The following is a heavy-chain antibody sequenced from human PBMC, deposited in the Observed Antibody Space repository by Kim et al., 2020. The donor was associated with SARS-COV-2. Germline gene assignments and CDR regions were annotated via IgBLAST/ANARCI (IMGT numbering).Heavy chain of an antibody. Sequence: SETLSLTCTVSGGSITTNDYYWGWIRQPPGKGLEWIGGVYYSGRTYYNPSLKSRATISVDTSKNQFSLRVSSVNAADTAVYYCVGHSEQLPTRDFYYGM. D-gene: IGHD3-3*01. J-gene: IGHJ6*01. CDR3: VGHSEQLPTRDFYYGM. V-gene: IGHV4-39*01. CDR1: GGSITTNDYY. CDR2: VYYSGRT.